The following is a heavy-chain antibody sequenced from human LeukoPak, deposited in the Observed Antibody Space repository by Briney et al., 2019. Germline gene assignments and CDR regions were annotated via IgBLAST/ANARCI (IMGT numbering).Heavy chain of an antibody. CDR3: ARGDPGYGDYGMDV. J-gene: IGHJ6*02. D-gene: IGHD4-17*01. Sequence: PGGSLRLSCAASRFTFSSYSMNWVRQAPGKGLEWVSSMNSSSSYIYYADSVKGRFTISRDNAKNSLYLQMNSLRAEDTAVYYCARGDPGYGDYGMDVWGQGTTVTVSS. CDR1: RFTFSSYS. CDR2: MNSSSSYI. V-gene: IGHV3-21*01.